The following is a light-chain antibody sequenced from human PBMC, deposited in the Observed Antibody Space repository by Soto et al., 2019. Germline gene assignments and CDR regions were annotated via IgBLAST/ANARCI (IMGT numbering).Light chain of an antibody. J-gene: IGLJ3*02. V-gene: IGLV2-23*01. CDR2: EGS. CDR3: CSYTNVISPHVM. Sequence: QSALTQSASVSESPGQSITISCTGTSDDLGSYNLVSWYQQHPGKAPRLIIYEGSKRPSGVSERFSGSKSGYTASLTISGLQAEDEAHYYCCSYTNVISPHVMFGGGTKRTVL. CDR1: SDDLGSYNL.